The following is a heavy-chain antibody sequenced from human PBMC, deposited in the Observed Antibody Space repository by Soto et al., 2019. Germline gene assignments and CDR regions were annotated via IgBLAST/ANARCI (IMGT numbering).Heavy chain of an antibody. D-gene: IGHD6-13*01. J-gene: IGHJ4*02. CDR3: ARDLASSSWYLHY. Sequence: LRLSCAASGFTFSSYGMHWVRQAPGKGLEWVAVIWYDGSNKYYADSVKGRFTISRDNSKNTLYLQMNSLRAEDTAVYYCARDLASSSWYLHYWGQGTLVTVSS. CDR2: IWYDGSNK. V-gene: IGHV3-33*01. CDR1: GFTFSSYG.